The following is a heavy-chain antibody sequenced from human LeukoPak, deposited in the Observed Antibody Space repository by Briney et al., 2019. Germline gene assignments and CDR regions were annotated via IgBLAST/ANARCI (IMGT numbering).Heavy chain of an antibody. Sequence: SETLSLTCTVSGGSISSGDYYWSWIPQPPGKGLEWIGYIYYSGSTYYNPSLKSRVTISVDTSKNQFSLKLSSVTAADTAVYYCAREPYYYDSSGYYYGYWGQGTLVTVSS. CDR2: IYYSGST. J-gene: IGHJ4*02. CDR1: GGSISSGDYY. D-gene: IGHD3-22*01. CDR3: AREPYYYDSSGYYYGY. V-gene: IGHV4-30-4*01.